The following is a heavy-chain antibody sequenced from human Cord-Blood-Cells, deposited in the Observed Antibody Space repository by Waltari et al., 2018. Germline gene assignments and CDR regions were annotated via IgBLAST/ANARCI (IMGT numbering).Heavy chain of an antibody. CDR1: GWSFRGYY. D-gene: IGHD6-6*01. V-gene: IGHV4-34*01. J-gene: IGHJ2*01. CDR2: IKHSAIT. CDR3: ARGRLPYSSSFDAFKNWYFDL. Sequence: QVQLQQCGAGLLKPSETLSPPCAVYGWSFRGYYWSWLRQPPGKGLEGLGEIKHSAITNYDPSLKSRVTISVDTSKNQFSLKLSSVTAADTAVYYCARGRLPYSSSFDAFKNWYFDLWGRGTLVTVSS.